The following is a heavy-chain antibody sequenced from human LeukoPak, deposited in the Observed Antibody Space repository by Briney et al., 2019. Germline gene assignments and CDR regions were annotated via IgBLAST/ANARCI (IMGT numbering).Heavy chain of an antibody. CDR2: ISSRSSYI. D-gene: IGHD6-19*01. CDR3: ARDAQWLVPEGYYYYMDV. V-gene: IGHV3-21*01. J-gene: IGHJ6*03. CDR1: GFTFSRHN. Sequence: PGGSLRLSCAGPGFTFSRHNMTWFRQAPGKGLERVSSISSRSSYIFYADSVKGRFTISRENAKNSLYLQMNSLGAEDTAVYYCARDAQWLVPEGYYYYMDVWGKGTTVTVSS.